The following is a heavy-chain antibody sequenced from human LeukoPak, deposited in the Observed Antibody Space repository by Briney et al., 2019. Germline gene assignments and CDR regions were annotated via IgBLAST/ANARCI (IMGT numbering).Heavy chain of an antibody. CDR3: ARGESSSWRHFDY. CDR1: GFTFNTFG. D-gene: IGHD6-13*01. V-gene: IGHV3-23*01. CDR2: ISDSGGST. Sequence: PGGSLRLSCVASGFTFNTFGMTWVRQAPGKGLEWVSGISDSGGSTYYADPVKGRFTISRDNSKNTVYLQMNSLRAEDTAIYYCARGESSSWRHFDYWGQGTLVTVSS. J-gene: IGHJ4*02.